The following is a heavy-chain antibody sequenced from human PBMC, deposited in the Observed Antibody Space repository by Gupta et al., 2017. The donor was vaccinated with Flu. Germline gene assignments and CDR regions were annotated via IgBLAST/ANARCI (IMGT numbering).Heavy chain of an antibody. CDR1: SDY. CDR2: IYYSGST. J-gene: IGHJ6*03. CDR3: ARTGGVYGYFYFYMDV. V-gene: IGHV4-59*08. D-gene: IGHD2-8*01. Sequence: SDYWSWIRQPPGKGLEWIGYIYYSGSTNYTPSLKSRVTILVDTPKNQFSLKLSSVTAADTAVYYCARTGGVYGYFYFYMDVWGKGTTVTVSS.